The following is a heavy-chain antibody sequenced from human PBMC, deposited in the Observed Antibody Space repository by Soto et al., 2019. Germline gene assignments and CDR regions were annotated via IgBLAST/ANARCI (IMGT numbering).Heavy chain of an antibody. J-gene: IGHJ4*02. CDR1: GFTFSSYS. CDR2: ISSSSSTI. V-gene: IGHV3-48*01. CDR3: ARDDYGDSDYFDY. Sequence: GGSLRLSCAASGFTFSSYSMNWVRQAPGKGLEWVSYISSSSSTIYYADSVKGRFTISRDNAKNSLYLQMNSLRAEDTAVYYCARDDYGDSDYFDYWGQGTLVTVSS. D-gene: IGHD4-17*01.